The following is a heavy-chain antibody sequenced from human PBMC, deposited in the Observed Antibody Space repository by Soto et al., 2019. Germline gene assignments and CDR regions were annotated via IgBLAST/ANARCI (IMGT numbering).Heavy chain of an antibody. V-gene: IGHV4-59*01. CDR3: ARDYGDYSVSGFDY. CDR1: GGSISSYY. Sequence: SETLSLTCTVSGGSISSYYWSWIRQPPGKGLEWIGYIYYSGSTNYNPSLKSRVTISVDTSKNQFSLKLSSVTAADTAVYYCARDYGDYSVSGFDYWGQGTLVTVSS. CDR2: IYYSGST. D-gene: IGHD4-17*01. J-gene: IGHJ4*02.